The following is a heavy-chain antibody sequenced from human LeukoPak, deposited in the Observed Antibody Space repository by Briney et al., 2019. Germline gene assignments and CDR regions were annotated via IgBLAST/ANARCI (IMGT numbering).Heavy chain of an antibody. CDR1: GGSISTSGSY. Sequence: SQTLSLTCAVSGGSISTSGSYWGWIRQPPGKGLVYIGAISYSGTTYYNPSLKSRVTMSADTSKNQFSLNLNSVTAADTAVYYCARLAIGEPFDYWGQGTLVTVSS. V-gene: IGHV4-39*01. CDR3: ARLAIGEPFDY. J-gene: IGHJ4*02. CDR2: ISYSGTT. D-gene: IGHD1-26*01.